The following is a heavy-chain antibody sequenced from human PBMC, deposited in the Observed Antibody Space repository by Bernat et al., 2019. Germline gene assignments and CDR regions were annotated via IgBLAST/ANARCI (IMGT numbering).Heavy chain of an antibody. CDR1: GFTFSSYW. J-gene: IGHJ6*03. CDR3: ARDERFLEWLPYYMDV. Sequence: EVQLVESGGGLVQPGGSLRLSCAASGFTFSSYWMSWVRQAPGKGLEWVANIKQDGSEKYYVDSVKGRFTISSDNAKNSLYLQMNSVRAEDTAVYYCARDERFLEWLPYYMDVWGKGTTVTVSS. D-gene: IGHD3-3*01. CDR2: IKQDGSEK. V-gene: IGHV3-7*03.